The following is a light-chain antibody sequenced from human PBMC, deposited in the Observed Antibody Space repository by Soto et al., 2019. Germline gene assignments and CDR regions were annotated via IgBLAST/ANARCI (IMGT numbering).Light chain of an antibody. CDR3: SSFAGSNRV. J-gene: IGLJ3*02. CDR2: EVT. V-gene: IGLV2-8*01. Sequence: QSALTQPPSASGSPGQSVTISCTGTSSDVGGYNYVSWYQQHPGKPPKLMIYEVTQRPSGVPDRFSVSKSGNTASLTVSGLQAEDEADYYCSSFAGSNRVFGGGTKLTVL. CDR1: SSDVGGYNY.